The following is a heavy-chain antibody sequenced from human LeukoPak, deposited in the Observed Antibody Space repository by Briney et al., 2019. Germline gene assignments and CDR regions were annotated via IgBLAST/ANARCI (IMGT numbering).Heavy chain of an antibody. D-gene: IGHD2-2*01. CDR2: INHSGST. J-gene: IGHJ6*03. CDR1: GGSFSGYY. CDR3: ARGNGRGTYAPRVGYYYYYYMDV. Sequence: SETLSLTCAVYGGSFSGYYWSWIRQPPGKGLEWIGEINHSGSTNYNPSLKSRVTISVDTSKNQFSLKLSSVTAADTAVYYCARGNGRGTYAPRVGYYYYYYMDVWGKGTTVTVSS. V-gene: IGHV4-34*01.